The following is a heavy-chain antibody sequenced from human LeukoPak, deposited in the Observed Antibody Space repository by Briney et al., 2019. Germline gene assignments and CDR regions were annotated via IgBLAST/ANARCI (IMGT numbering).Heavy chain of an antibody. CDR3: ARGGSNGYNWFDP. CDR2: ISDTGNTK. CDR1: GFTFSDYY. D-gene: IGHD3-22*01. J-gene: IGHJ5*02. Sequence: GGSLRLSCAASGFTFSDYYTSWIRQAPGKGLEWVSYISDTGNTKYYADSVKGRFTISRDNTKSSLSLQMNSLTAEDTAFYYCARGGSNGYNWFDPWGQGTLVTVSS. V-gene: IGHV3-11*01.